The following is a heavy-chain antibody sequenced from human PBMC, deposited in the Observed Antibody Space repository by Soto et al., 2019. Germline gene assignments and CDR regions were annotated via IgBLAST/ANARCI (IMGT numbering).Heavy chain of an antibody. V-gene: IGHV3-7*03. Sequence: GGSLRLSCAVSGFRFRDYWMSWVRQAPGKGLEWVANIKQDESDKYYVDSVKGRFTISRDNAKNALYLQMNSLRVEDTAVYYCAAYCYTMTCTHFHGYSWGQGTQVTVSS. D-gene: IGHD3-16*02. J-gene: IGHJ5*02. CDR1: GFRFRDYW. CDR3: AAYCYTMTCTHFHGYS. CDR2: IKQDESDK.